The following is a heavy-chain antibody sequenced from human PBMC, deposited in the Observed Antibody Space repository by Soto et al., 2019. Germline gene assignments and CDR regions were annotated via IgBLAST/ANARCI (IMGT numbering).Heavy chain of an antibody. V-gene: IGHV4-39*01. D-gene: IGHD5-12*01. CDR2: IYYSGST. J-gene: IGHJ5*02. Sequence: QLQLQESGPGLVKPSETLSLTCTVSGGSISSSSYYWGWIRQPPGKGLEWIGSIYYSGSTYYNPSLKSRVTISVDTSKNQFSLKLSSVTAADTAVYYCARLRGGYVIWGALNWFDPWGQGTLVTVSS. CDR3: ARLRGGYVIWGALNWFDP. CDR1: GGSISSSSYY.